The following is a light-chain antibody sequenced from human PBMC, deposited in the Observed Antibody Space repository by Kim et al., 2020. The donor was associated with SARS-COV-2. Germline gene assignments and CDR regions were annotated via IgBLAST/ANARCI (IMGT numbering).Light chain of an antibody. CDR1: QEIRND. CDR2: GAS. CDR3: LQHNTYPIT. J-gene: IGKJ5*01. V-gene: IGKV1-17*01. Sequence: ASVGDRVTNTCRASQEIRNDLGWYQQNPGRAPKRLSYGASSLQSGVPSRFSGSGSGTEFTLTISSLQPEDFATYFCLQHNTYPITFGQGTRLEIK.